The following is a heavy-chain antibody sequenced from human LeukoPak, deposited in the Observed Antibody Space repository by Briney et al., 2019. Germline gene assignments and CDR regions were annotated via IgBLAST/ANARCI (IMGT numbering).Heavy chain of an antibody. D-gene: IGHD2/OR15-2a*01. CDR3: AKGHNNYYFTIDY. CDR1: VFTFNMYG. Sequence: PGGSLRLSCAASVFTFNMYGMGWVRQAPGKWPEWVAAIADSGGSTYYADSVKGRFTISRDNSRNTLSLQMNSLRAEDTAVYYCAKGHNNYYFTIDYWGQGTLVTVSS. CDR2: IADSGGST. J-gene: IGHJ4*02. V-gene: IGHV3-23*01.